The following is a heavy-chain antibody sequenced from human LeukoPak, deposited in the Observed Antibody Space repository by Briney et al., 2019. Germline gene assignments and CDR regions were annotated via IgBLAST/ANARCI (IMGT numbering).Heavy chain of an antibody. V-gene: IGHV3-66*01. CDR2: IYSGGST. D-gene: IGHD1-26*01. CDR1: GFTVISNY. CDR3: ARDTVWETYYFDY. J-gene: IGHJ4*02. Sequence: GGSLRLSCAASGFTVISNYMSWVRQAPGKGLEWVSVIYSGGSTYYADSVKGRFTISRDNSKNTVYLQMKSLRAEDTAVYYCARDTVWETYYFDYWGQGTLVTVSS.